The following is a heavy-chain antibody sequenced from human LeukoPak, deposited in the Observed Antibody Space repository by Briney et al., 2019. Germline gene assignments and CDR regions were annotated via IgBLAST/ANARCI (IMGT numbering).Heavy chain of an antibody. J-gene: IGHJ6*02. Sequence: SSETLSLTCAVYCGSLSCYYLGWVRQPPGEGLGWVGGNHHSGSTNYNPSLKSRVTISVHTSKNQFSLKLSSVTAADTAVYYCARIVVAGEYYYYYYGMDVWGQGTTVTVSS. CDR1: CGSLSCYY. CDR3: ARIVVAGEYYYYYYGMDV. V-gene: IGHV4-34*01. CDR2: NHHSGST. D-gene: IGHD3-22*01.